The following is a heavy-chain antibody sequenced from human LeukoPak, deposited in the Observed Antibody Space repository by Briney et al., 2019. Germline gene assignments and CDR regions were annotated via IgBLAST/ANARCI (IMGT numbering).Heavy chain of an antibody. V-gene: IGHV4-39*07. J-gene: IGHJ3*02. D-gene: IGHD2-15*01. CDR1: GGSISSSSYY. CDR3: ARRIQFRSYWNVVVVAAGAFDI. CDR2: IYHSGST. Sequence: KSSETLSLTCTVSGGSISSSSYYWGWIRQPPGKGLEWIGSIYHSGSTYYNPSLKSRVTISVDTSKNQFSLKLSSVTAADTAVYYCARRIQFRSYWNVVVVAAGAFDIWGQGTMVTVSS.